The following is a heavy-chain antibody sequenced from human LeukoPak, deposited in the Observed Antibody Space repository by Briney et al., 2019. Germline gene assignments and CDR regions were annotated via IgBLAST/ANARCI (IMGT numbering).Heavy chain of an antibody. J-gene: IGHJ6*03. D-gene: IGHD4-11*01. V-gene: IGHV4-39*01. CDR1: GGSISSSSYY. Sequence: PSETLSLTCTVSGGSISSSSYYWGWIRQPPGKGLEWIGSIYYSGSTYYNPSLKSRVTISVDTSKNQFSLKLSSVTAADTAVYYCARHGSGNYSPYYYYMDVWGKGTTVTVSS. CDR2: IYYSGST. CDR3: ARHGSGNYSPYYYYMDV.